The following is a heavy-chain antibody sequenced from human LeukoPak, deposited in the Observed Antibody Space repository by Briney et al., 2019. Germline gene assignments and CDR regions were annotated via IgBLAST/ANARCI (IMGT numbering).Heavy chain of an antibody. CDR3: ARARSPNIAVAGACFDY. Sequence: KPSETLSLTCTVSGGSISSDYWNWIRQPAGKGLEWIGRIYTSGTTNYSPSPKSRITMSVGTSKNQFSLNLSSVTAADTAVYYCARARSPNIAVAGACFDYWGQGILVTVSS. V-gene: IGHV4-4*07. CDR1: GGSISSDY. J-gene: IGHJ4*02. D-gene: IGHD6-19*01. CDR2: IYTSGTT.